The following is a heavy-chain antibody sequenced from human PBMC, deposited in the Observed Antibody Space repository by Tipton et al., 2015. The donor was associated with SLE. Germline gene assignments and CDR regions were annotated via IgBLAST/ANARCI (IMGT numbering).Heavy chain of an antibody. Sequence: GSLRLSCAASGFTLSSYGIHWVRQALGKGLEWVAFMRYHGRDIYYADFVEGRFTISRDISKNTRYLHMNSLRVEDTAVYYCVKEGGDYWGQGTQVNVSS. V-gene: IGHV3-30*02. CDR1: GFTLSSYG. CDR3: VKEGGDY. D-gene: IGHD3-16*01. CDR2: MRYHGRDI. J-gene: IGHJ4*02.